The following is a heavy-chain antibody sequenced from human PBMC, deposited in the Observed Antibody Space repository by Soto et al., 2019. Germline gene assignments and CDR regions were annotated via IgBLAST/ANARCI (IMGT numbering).Heavy chain of an antibody. CDR1: GFTFSSYS. Sequence: PGGSLRLSCAASGFTFSSYSMNWVRQAPGKGLEWVSSISSSSSYIYYADSVKGRFTISRDNAKNSLYLQMNSLRAEDTAVYYCARRDFWSGYFDRDAFDIWGQGTMVTVSS. CDR3: ARRDFWSGYFDRDAFDI. CDR2: ISSSSSYI. V-gene: IGHV3-21*01. J-gene: IGHJ3*02. D-gene: IGHD3-3*01.